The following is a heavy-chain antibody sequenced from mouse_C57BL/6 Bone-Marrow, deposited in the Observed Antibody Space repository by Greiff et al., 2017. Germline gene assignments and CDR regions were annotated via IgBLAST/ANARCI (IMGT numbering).Heavy chain of an antibody. CDR1: GYTFTSYW. D-gene: IGHD3-2*02. CDR3: ARRGRQLRDYFDY. J-gene: IGHJ2*01. CDR2: IYPGSGST. Sequence: QVHVKQPGAELVKPGASVKMSCKASGYTFTSYWITWVKQRPGQGLEWIGDIYPGSGSTNYNEKFKSKATLTVDTSSSTAYMQLSSLTSEDSAVYYCARRGRQLRDYFDYWGQGTTLTVSS. V-gene: IGHV1-55*01.